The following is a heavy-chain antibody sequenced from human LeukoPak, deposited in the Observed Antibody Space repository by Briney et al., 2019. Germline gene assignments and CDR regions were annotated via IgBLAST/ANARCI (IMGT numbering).Heavy chain of an antibody. V-gene: IGHV3-72*01. D-gene: IGHD6-13*01. CDR3: ARTIPATGTTRYGMDV. CDR2: TRNKANSDTT. J-gene: IGHJ6*02. Sequence: GGSLRLSCAASGLFFSDHYMDWVRQTPGKGLEWVGRTRNKANSDTTEYAASVKGRFTISRDDSKNSLYLQMNSLKTEDTAIYYCARTIPATGTTRYGMDVWGQGTLVTVSS. CDR1: GLFFSDHY.